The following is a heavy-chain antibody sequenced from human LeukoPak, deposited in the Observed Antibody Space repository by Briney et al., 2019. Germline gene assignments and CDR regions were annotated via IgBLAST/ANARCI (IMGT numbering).Heavy chain of an antibody. J-gene: IGHJ2*01. V-gene: IGHV4-34*01. CDR1: GGSFSGYY. CDR2: INHSGST. Sequence: SETLSLTCAVYGGSFSGYYWSWIRQPPGKGLEWIGEINHSGSTNYNPSLKSRVTISVDTSKNQFSLKLSSVTAADTAVYYCAREGQSGSYYVKGDWYFDLWGRGTLVTVSS. D-gene: IGHD1-26*01. CDR3: AREGQSGSYYVKGDWYFDL.